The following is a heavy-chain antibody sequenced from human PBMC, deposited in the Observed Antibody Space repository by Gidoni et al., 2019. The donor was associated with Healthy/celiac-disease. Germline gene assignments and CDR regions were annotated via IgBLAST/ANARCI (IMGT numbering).Heavy chain of an antibody. J-gene: IGHJ3*02. V-gene: IGHV4-34*01. Sequence: QVQLQQWGAGLLKPSETLSLTCAVYGGSFSGYYWSWIRQPPGKGLEWIGEINHSGSTNYNPSLKSPVTISVDTSKNQFSLKLSSVTAADTAVYYCARGDFRELVVSTSDAFDIWGQGTMVTVSS. CDR1: GGSFSGYY. D-gene: IGHD3-10*01. CDR3: ARGDFRELVVSTSDAFDI. CDR2: INHSGST.